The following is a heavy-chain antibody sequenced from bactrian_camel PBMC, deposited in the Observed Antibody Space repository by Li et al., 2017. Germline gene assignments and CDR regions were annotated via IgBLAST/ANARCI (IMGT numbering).Heavy chain of an antibody. V-gene: IGHV3S53*01. CDR2: LYSDGRT. CDR3: VAEVVVGRWDEPDDFGY. Sequence: HVQLVESGGGSVEAGGSLRLSCAASVYMGGRYCMGWFRQAPGKEREEVATLYSDGRTTYTDSVKGRFAISKDNARNTLQLQMNSLKPEDTAVYFCVAEVVVGRWDEPDDFGYFGQGTQVTVS. D-gene: IGHD1*01. J-gene: IGHJ6*01. CDR1: VYMGGRYC.